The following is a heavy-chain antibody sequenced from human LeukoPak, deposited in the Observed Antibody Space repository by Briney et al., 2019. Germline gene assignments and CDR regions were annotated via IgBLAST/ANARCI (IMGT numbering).Heavy chain of an antibody. CDR3: AKKYGDYYYYYYMDV. D-gene: IGHD4-17*01. CDR1: GFTFSSYA. V-gene: IGHV3-23*01. J-gene: IGHJ6*03. CDR2: ISGSGGST. Sequence: GGSLRLSCAASGFTFSSYAMSWVRQAPGKGLEWVSVISGSGGSTYCADSVKGRFTISRDNSKNTLYLQMNSLRAEGTAVYYCAKKYGDYYYYYYMDVWGKGTTVTVSS.